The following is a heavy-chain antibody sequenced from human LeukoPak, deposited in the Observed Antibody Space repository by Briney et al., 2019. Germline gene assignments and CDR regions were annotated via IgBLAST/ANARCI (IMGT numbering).Heavy chain of an antibody. J-gene: IGHJ3*02. CDR2: INHSGST. CDR3: ASKGGVAYSSSSGAFDI. CDR1: GGSVSSGSYY. D-gene: IGHD6-13*01. Sequence: PSETLSLTCTVSGGSVSSGSYYWSWIRQPPGKGLEWIGEINHSGSTNYNPSLKSRVTISVDRSKNQFSLKLSSVTAADTAVYYCASKGGVAYSSSSGAFDIWGQGTMVTVSS. V-gene: IGHV4-39*07.